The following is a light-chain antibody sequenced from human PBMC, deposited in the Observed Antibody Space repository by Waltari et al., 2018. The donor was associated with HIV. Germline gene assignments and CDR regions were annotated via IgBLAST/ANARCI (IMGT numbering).Light chain of an antibody. CDR3: QQSYSTPPT. CDR2: AAS. J-gene: IGKJ1*01. Sequence: DIPMTQYPSSLSASVGDRVTITCRASKSISSYLNWYQHKPGKAPKLLIYAASSLQSGVPSRFSGSGSGTDFTLTISSLQPEDFATYYCQQSYSTPPTFGQGTKVEIK. CDR1: KSISSY. V-gene: IGKV1-39*01.